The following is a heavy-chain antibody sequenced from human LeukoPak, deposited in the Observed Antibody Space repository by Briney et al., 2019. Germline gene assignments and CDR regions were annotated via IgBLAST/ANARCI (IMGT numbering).Heavy chain of an antibody. D-gene: IGHD6-13*01. CDR1: GFSFNDYA. V-gene: IGHV3-30*04. CDR3: AKGMAAAGTGMYWYFDL. Sequence: GGSLRLSCAASGFSFNDYALHWVRQAPGKGLEWVATISYDGSNKEYADSVNGRFTISRDNSKNTLSLQMNSLRAEDMALYYCAKGMAAAGTGMYWYFDLWGRGTLVTVSS. J-gene: IGHJ2*01. CDR2: ISYDGSNK.